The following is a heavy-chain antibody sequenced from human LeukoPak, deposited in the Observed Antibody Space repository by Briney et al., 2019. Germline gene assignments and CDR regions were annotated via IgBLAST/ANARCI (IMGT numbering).Heavy chain of an antibody. CDR2: IYYSGST. D-gene: IGHD1-20*01. J-gene: IGHJ3*02. V-gene: IGHV4-39*07. CDR1: GGSISSSSYY. CDR3: ARFNWNVIDAFDI. Sequence: SETLSLTCTVSGGSISSSSYYWGWIRQPPGKGLEWIGSIYYSGSTNYNPSLKSRVTISVDTSKNQFSLKLSSVTAADTAVYYCARFNWNVIDAFDIWGQGTMVTVSS.